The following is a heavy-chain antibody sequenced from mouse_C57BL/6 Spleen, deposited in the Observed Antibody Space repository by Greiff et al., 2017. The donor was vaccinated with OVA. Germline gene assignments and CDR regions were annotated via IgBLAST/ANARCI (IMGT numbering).Heavy chain of an antibody. CDR3: ARSHYSNYGFAY. CDR2: IRHEANGYTS. J-gene: IGHJ3*01. V-gene: IGHV7-3*01. CDR1: GFTFTDYY. D-gene: IGHD2-5*01. Sequence: EVQVVESGGGLVQPGGSLSLSCAASGFTFTDYYMSWVRQPPGKALEWFGFIRHEANGYTSEYSVTVRGRFTISRKNSKSILYQQRNATTAEDSATYYCARSHYSNYGFAYWGQGTLVTVSA.